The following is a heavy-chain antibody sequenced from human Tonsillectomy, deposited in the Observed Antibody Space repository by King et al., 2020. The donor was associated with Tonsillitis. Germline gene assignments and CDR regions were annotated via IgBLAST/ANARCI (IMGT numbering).Heavy chain of an antibody. J-gene: IGHJ4*02. D-gene: IGHD6-19*01. CDR3: ARSLIAVAGTFYFDY. Sequence: VQLVESGGGLVQPGRSLRLSCTASGFSFGDDAMSWVRQAPGKGLEWVGFIRSKAYGGTTEYAASLRGRFSISRDVSKSIAYLQMNSLKTEDTAVYYCARSLIAVAGTFYFDYWGQGTLVTVSS. CDR2: IRSKAYGGTT. V-gene: IGHV3-49*04. CDR1: GFSFGDDA.